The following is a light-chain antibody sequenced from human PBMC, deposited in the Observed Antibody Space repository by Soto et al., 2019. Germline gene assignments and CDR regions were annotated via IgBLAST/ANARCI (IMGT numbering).Light chain of an antibody. CDR3: QRRVT. V-gene: IGKV3-20*01. Sequence: EIVLTQSPGTLSLSPGARAPLSCRASQSVSSSDLAWYQQKPGQAPRLLIYAASSRATGIPDRFSGSGSGTDFTLTITRLEPEDFAVYYCQRRVTFGPGTKVDIK. J-gene: IGKJ3*01. CDR1: QSVSSSD. CDR2: AAS.